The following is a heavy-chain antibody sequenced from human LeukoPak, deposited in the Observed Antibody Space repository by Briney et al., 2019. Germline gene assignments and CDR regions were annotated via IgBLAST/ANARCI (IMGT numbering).Heavy chain of an antibody. D-gene: IGHD1-20*01. CDR2: ISYDGSNK. J-gene: IGHJ4*02. V-gene: IGHV3-30-3*01. CDR1: GFTFSSYA. CDR3: ARDYNSEYYFDY. Sequence: PGGSLRLSCAASGFTFSSYAMHWVRQAPGKGLEWAAVISYDGSNKYYADSVKGRFTISRDNSKNTLYLQMNSLRAEDTAEYYCARDYNSEYYFDYWGQGTLVTVSS.